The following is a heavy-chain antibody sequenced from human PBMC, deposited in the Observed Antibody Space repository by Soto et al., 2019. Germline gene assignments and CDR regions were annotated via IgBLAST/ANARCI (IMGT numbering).Heavy chain of an antibody. CDR1: GFTFINSA. V-gene: IGHV1-58*02. CDR3: AAVQGGGATFHF. CDR2: IVVGSGRT. Sequence: SVKVSCKASGFTFINSAIQWVRQARGQRLEWIGWIVVGSGRTDYAQKFQEGLTITRDMSTSTAYMELSSLRLEDTAVYYCAAVQGGGATFHFWGQGSLVTVSS. J-gene: IGHJ4*02. D-gene: IGHD1-26*01.